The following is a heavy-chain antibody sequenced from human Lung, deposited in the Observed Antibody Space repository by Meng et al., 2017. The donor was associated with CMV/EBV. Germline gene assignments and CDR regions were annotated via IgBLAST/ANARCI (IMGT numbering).Heavy chain of an antibody. CDR1: GYTFTGYY. J-gene: IGHJ6*01. CDR3: ARDLKGTTVTATGLYGMEV. CDR2: MNPDRGAV. D-gene: IGHD4-11*01. Sequence: ASVKVSCKASGYTFTGYYILWVRQAPGQGLEWMGWMNPDRGAVNYVQKFQGGVTMTRDSSISTAYMELSRLRSDDTAVYYCARDLKGTTVTATGLYGMEVWXQGNXVTVDS. V-gene: IGHV1-2*02.